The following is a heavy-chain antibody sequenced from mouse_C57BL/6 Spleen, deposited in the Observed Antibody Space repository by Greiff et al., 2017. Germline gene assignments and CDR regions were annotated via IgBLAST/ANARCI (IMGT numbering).Heavy chain of an antibody. D-gene: IGHD1-1*01. CDR3: ARGYGSSYVDY. CDR2: IDPSDSET. Sequence: QVQLKQPGAELVRPRSSVKLSCKASGYTFTSYWMHWVKQRPIQGLEWIGNIDPSDSETHYNQKFKDKATLTVDKSSSTAYMQLSSLTSEDSAVYYCARGYGSSYVDYWSQGTTLTVSS. CDR1: GYTFTSYW. V-gene: IGHV1-52*01. J-gene: IGHJ2*01.